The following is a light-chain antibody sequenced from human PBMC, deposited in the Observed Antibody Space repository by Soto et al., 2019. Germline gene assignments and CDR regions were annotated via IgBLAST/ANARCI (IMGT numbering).Light chain of an antibody. J-gene: IGKJ4*01. CDR2: GAS. V-gene: IGKV3-15*01. CDR1: QSVSSN. CDR3: QHFNKWPLP. Sequence: EIVMTQSPGTLSVSPGERAALSCRASQSVSSNLAWYQQKPGQAPRLLIYGASTRATGIPARFSGSGSGTDFPLSNSSLQSEDFAVYYCQHFNKWPLPFGGGTRVEIK.